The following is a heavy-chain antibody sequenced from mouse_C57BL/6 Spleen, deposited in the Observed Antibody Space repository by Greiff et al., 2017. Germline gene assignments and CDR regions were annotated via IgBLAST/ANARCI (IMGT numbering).Heavy chain of an antibody. Sequence: EVKVEESGGGLVQPGGSLSLSCAASGFTFTDYYMSWVRQPPGKALEWLGFIRNKANGYTTEYSASVKGRFTISRDNSQSILYLQMNALRAEDSATYYCARLITTDAMDYWGQGTSVTVSS. V-gene: IGHV7-3*01. J-gene: IGHJ4*01. CDR1: GFTFTDYY. CDR3: ARLITTDAMDY. CDR2: IRNKANGYTT. D-gene: IGHD1-1*01.